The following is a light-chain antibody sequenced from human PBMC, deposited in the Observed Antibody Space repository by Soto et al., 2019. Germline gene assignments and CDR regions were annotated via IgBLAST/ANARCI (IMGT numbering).Light chain of an antibody. J-gene: IGLJ1*01. CDR1: SSDVGGHNY. CDR3: CSYAGSSSSL. Sequence: QSALTQPRSVSGSPGQSVTISCTGTSSDVGGHNYDSWYQHHPGKAPKLIIYDVSKRPSGVPDRFSGSKSGNTASLTISGLQAEDEADYYCCSYAGSSSSLFGTGTKLTVL. V-gene: IGLV2-11*01. CDR2: DVS.